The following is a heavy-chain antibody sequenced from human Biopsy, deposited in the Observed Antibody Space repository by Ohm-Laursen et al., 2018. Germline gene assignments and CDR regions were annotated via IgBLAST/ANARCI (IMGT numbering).Heavy chain of an antibody. D-gene: IGHD6-19*01. CDR2: ISYSRDT. J-gene: IGHJ3*02. Sequence: SETLSLTCTVSGGSISGSSWSWIRQAPGKGLEWIGYISYSRDTNYNPSLKSRITISVDTSKNQFPLKLTSVTAADTAVYYCAKHGSGWTGDDAFHIWGQGTMVTVSS. CDR1: GGSISGSS. V-gene: IGHV4-59*08. CDR3: AKHGSGWTGDDAFHI.